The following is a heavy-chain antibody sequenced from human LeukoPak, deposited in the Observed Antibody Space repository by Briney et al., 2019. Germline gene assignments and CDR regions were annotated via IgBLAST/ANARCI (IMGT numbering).Heavy chain of an antibody. CDR2: IYYSGST. D-gene: IGHD2-21*02. J-gene: IGHJ4*02. CDR1: GGSISSGGYY. Sequence: PSETLSITCTVSGGSISSGGYYWSWIRQHPGKGLEWIGYIYYSGSTYYNPSLKSRVTISVDTSKNQFSLKLSSVTAADTAVYYCARVRYCGGDCYSMFDYWGQGTLVTVSS. V-gene: IGHV4-31*03. CDR3: ARVRYCGGDCYSMFDY.